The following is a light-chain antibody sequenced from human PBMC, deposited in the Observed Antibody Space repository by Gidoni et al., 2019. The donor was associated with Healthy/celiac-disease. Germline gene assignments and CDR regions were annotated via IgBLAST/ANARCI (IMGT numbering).Light chain of an antibody. CDR3: QQYGSSPRT. CDR1: PSVSSRY. V-gene: IGKV3-20*01. J-gene: IGKJ1*01. Sequence: IVLTQSTGNLSLSPGERDTLSCRGSPSVSSRYLAWYQQKPGQAPRLLIYCASSRATGIPDRFSGSGSGTDFTLTISRLEPEDFAVYYCQQYGSSPRTFGQGTKVEIK. CDR2: CAS.